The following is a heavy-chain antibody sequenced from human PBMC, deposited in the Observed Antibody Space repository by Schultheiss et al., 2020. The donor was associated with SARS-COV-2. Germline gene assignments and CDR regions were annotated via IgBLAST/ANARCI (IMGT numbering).Heavy chain of an antibody. CDR1: GGSISNYY. Sequence: SQTLSLTCTVSGGSISNYYWSWIRQPPGKGLEWIGYIYYSGSTNYNPSLKSRVTISVDTSKNQFSLKLSSVTAADTAVYYCARARYYYDSRGYIYYYYYGMDVWGQGTTVTVSS. CDR3: ARARYYYDSRGYIYYYYYGMDV. D-gene: IGHD3-22*01. J-gene: IGHJ6*02. CDR2: IYYSGST. V-gene: IGHV4-59*01.